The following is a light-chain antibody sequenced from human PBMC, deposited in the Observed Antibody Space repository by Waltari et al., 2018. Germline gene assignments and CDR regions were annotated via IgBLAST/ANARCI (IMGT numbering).Light chain of an antibody. CDR3: QQYNRWPPIT. J-gene: IGKJ5*01. V-gene: IGKV3-15*01. CDR2: RAA. Sequence: EVVMTQSPATLSVSPGERATLSCRASQGIYDNLAWYQHKPGQAPRLLNYRAATRATGIPARFSGRGSGTEFTLTISSLQSEDSAVYYCQQYNRWPPITFGQGTRLEIK. CDR1: QGIYDN.